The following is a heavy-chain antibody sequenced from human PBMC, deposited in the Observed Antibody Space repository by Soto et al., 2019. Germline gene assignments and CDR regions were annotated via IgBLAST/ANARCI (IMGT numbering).Heavy chain of an antibody. Sequence: PGGSLRLSCAASGFTFSSYAMHWVRQAPGKGLEWVAVISYDGSNKYYADSVKGRFTISRDNSKNTLYLQMNSLRAEDTAVYYCARDRSVNTIFGVVMYYYYYGMDVWGQGTTVTVSS. J-gene: IGHJ6*02. CDR1: GFTFSSYA. D-gene: IGHD3-3*01. CDR2: ISYDGSNK. CDR3: ARDRSVNTIFGVVMYYYYYGMDV. V-gene: IGHV3-30-3*01.